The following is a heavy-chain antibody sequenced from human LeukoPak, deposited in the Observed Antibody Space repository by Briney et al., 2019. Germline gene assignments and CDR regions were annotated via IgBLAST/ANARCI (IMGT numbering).Heavy chain of an antibody. D-gene: IGHD3-10*01. CDR3: ARAVEMVRGVITVWFDY. CDR2: IYYSGST. J-gene: IGHJ4*02. CDR1: GGSISSGGYY. V-gene: IGHV4-31*03. Sequence: SETLSLTCTVSGGSISSGGYYWSWIRQHPGKGLEWIGYIYYSGSTYSNPSLKSRVTLSVDTSKNQFSLKLSSVTAADTAVYYGARAVEMVRGVITVWFDYWGQGTLVTVSS.